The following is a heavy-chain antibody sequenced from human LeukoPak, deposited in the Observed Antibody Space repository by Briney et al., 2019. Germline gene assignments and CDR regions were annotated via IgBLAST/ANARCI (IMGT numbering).Heavy chain of an antibody. CDR1: GGSISSSSYY. D-gene: IGHD3-3*01. CDR2: IYYSGST. J-gene: IGHJ2*01. Sequence: SETLSLTCTVSGGSISSSSYYWGWSRQPPGKGLEWIGSIYYSGSTYYNPSLKSRVTISVDTSKNQVSLKLSSVTAADTAVYYCARLITIFGVAQLNWYFDLWGRGTLVTVSS. CDR3: ARLITIFGVAQLNWYFDL. V-gene: IGHV4-39*01.